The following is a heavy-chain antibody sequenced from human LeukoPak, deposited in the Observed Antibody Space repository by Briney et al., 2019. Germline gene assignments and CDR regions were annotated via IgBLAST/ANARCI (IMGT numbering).Heavy chain of an antibody. V-gene: IGHV3-23*01. CDR1: GFTFSSYA. J-gene: IGHJ6*02. CDR3: WLESSSWTGGMDV. Sequence: PGGSLRLSCAASGFTFSSYAMSWVRQAPGKGLEWVSAISGSGGSTYYADAVEGRFTISRDNSKNTLYLQMNSLRAEDTAVYYCWLESSSWTGGMDVWGQGTTVTVSS. CDR2: ISGSGGST. D-gene: IGHD6-13*01.